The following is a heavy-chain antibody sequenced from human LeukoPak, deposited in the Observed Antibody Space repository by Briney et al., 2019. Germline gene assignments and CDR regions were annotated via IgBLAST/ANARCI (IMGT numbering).Heavy chain of an antibody. CDR1: GFTFDDYT. D-gene: IGHD3-16*01. CDR2: ISWDGGST. J-gene: IGHJ4*02. CDR3: AKGDSLGD. V-gene: IGHV3-43*01. Sequence: TGGSLRLSCAASGFTFDDYTMHWVRPAPGKGLEWVSLISWDGGSTYYADSVKGRFTISRDNSKNSLYLHMNSLRTEDTALYYCAKGDSLGDWGQGTLVTVSS.